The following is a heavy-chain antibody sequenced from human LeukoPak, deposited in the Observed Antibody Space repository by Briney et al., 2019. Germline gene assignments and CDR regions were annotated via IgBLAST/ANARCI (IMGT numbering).Heavy chain of an antibody. J-gene: IGHJ4*02. V-gene: IGHV1-69*05. CDR1: GYTFTGYY. D-gene: IGHD3-10*01. Sequence: SVKVSCKASGYTFTGYYMHWVRQAPGQGLEWMGWIIPIFGTANYAQKFQGRVTITTDESTSTAYMELSSLRSEDTAVYYCASSRGSGSYYPPNDYWGQGTLVTVSS. CDR3: ASSRGSGSYYPPNDY. CDR2: IIPIFGTA.